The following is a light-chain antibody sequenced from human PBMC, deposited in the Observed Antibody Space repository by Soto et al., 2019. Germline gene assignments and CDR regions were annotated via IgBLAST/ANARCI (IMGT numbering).Light chain of an antibody. CDR3: QQSYSVPR. CDR1: QSVSSSY. V-gene: IGKV3-20*01. CDR2: GAS. J-gene: IGKJ1*01. Sequence: EIVLTQSPGTLSLSPGERATLSCRASQSVSSSYLAWYQQKPGQAPRLLIYGASSRATGIPDRFSGTGTGTAFTLTITSLQPEDSATYYCQQSYSVPRFGPGTRVDLK.